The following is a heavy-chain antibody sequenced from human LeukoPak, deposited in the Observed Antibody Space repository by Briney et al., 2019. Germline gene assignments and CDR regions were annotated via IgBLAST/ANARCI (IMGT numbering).Heavy chain of an antibody. J-gene: IGHJ3*02. CDR2: ISWNSGSI. Sequence: GGSLRLSCAASGFTFDDYAMHWVRQAPGKGLEWVSGISWNSGSIGYADSMKGRFTISRDNAKNSLYLQMNSLRAGDTALYYCAKSWDYSSSSMNAFDIWGQGTMVTVSS. CDR3: AKSWDYSSSSMNAFDI. V-gene: IGHV3-9*01. CDR1: GFTFDDYA. D-gene: IGHD6-6*01.